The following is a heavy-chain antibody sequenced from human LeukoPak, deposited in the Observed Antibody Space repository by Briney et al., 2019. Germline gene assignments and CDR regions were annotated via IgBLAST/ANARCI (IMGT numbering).Heavy chain of an antibody. Sequence: PSETLSLTWTVSGGSISSSSYYWGWIRQPPGKGLEWIGSIYYSGSTYYNPSLKSRVTISVDTSKNQFSLKLSSVTAADTAVYYCASLRYVAQPHFDYWGQGTLVTVSS. CDR2: IYYSGST. J-gene: IGHJ4*02. V-gene: IGHV4-39*01. CDR3: ASLRYVAQPHFDY. D-gene: IGHD5-12*01. CDR1: GGSISSSSYY.